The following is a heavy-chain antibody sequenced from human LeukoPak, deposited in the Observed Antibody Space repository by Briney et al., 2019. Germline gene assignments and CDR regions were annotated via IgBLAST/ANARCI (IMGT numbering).Heavy chain of an antibody. CDR2: ISGSGGST. V-gene: IGHV3-23*01. J-gene: IGHJ4*02. CDR1: GLTFSSYA. D-gene: IGHD2-2*01. Sequence: GGSLRLSCAASGLTFSSYAMSWVRQAPGKGLEWVSAISGSGGSTYYADSVKGRFTISRDNSKNTLYLQMNSLRAEDTAVYYCAKQRPRSDIVVVPAAMVGFDYWGQGTLVTVSS. CDR3: AKQRPRSDIVVVPAAMVGFDY.